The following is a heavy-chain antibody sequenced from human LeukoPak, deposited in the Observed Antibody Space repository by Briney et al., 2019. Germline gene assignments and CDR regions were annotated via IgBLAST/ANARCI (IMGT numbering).Heavy chain of an antibody. CDR1: GGSINSGSYY. CDR2: IYYSGST. D-gene: IGHD3-16*02. V-gene: IGHV4-39*01. J-gene: IGHJ4*02. CDR3: ARSWGSYRAFDY. Sequence: SQTLSLTCTVSGGSINSGSYYWGWIRQPPGKGLEWIGSIYYSGSTYYNPSLKSRVTISVDTSKNQFSLKLSSVTAADTAVYYCARSWGSYRAFDYWGQGTLVTVSS.